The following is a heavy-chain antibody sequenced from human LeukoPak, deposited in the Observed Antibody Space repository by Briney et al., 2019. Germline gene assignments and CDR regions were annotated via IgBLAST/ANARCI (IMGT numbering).Heavy chain of an antibody. D-gene: IGHD3-22*01. CDR1: GVSIFSYY. CDR2: VHYSGST. V-gene: IGHV4-59*12. CDR3: ARDFRHYYDSSGYYGEPYFDY. J-gene: IGHJ4*02. Sequence: PSETLSLTCSVSGVSIFSYYWNWIRQPPGKGLEWIGYVHYSGSTNYNPSLKSRVTISVDTSKNQFSLKLSSVTAADTAVYYCARDFRHYYDSSGYYGEPYFDYWGQGTLVTVSS.